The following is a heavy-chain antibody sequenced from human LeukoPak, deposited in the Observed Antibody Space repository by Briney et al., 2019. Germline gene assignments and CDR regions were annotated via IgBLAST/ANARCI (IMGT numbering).Heavy chain of an antibody. D-gene: IGHD1-7*01. CDR1: GGSFSGYY. Sequence: SETLSLTCAVYGGSFSGYYWSWIRQPPGKGLEWIGEINHSGSTNYNPSLKSRVTISVDTSKNQFSLKLSSVTAADTAVYYCARTQLRLGAFDIWGQGTMVTVSS. V-gene: IGHV4-34*01. CDR3: ARTQLRLGAFDI. CDR2: INHSGST. J-gene: IGHJ3*02.